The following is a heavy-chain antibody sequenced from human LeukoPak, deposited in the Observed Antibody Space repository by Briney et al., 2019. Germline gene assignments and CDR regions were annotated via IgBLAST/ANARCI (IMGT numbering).Heavy chain of an antibody. CDR2: ISASGDST. J-gene: IGHJ4*02. CDR1: EFTFSSYA. Sequence: GGSLRLSCAASEFTFSSYAMSWVRQAPGKGLEWVSGISASGDSTYYADSVKGRFTISRDNSKNTLYLQMNSLRAEDTAVYYCAKDHSTGYYYFDYWGQGTLVTVSS. CDR3: AKDHSTGYYYFDY. V-gene: IGHV3-23*01. D-gene: IGHD3-22*01.